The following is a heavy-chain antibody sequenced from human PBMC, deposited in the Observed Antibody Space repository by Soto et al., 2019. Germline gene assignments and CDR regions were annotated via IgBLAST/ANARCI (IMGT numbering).Heavy chain of an antibody. CDR2: ISYDGSNK. V-gene: IGHV3-30*18. Sequence: GGSLRLSCAASGFTFTSYGMHWVRQAPGKGLEWVAVISYDGSNKYYADSVKGRFTISRDNSKNTLYLQMNSLRAEDTAVYYCAKDYYDSSGHFDYWGQGTLVTVSS. J-gene: IGHJ4*02. D-gene: IGHD3-22*01. CDR1: GFTFTSYG. CDR3: AKDYYDSSGHFDY.